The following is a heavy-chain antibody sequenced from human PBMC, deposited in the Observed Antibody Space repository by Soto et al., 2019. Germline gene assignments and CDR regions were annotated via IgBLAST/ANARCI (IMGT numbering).Heavy chain of an antibody. CDR1: GFTFSSYG. D-gene: IGHD1-7*01. CDR3: AENLRY. J-gene: IGHJ4*02. Sequence: GGSLRLSCAASGFTFSSYGMHWVRQAPGKGLEWVAVISYDGSNKYYADSVKGRFTISRDNSKNTLYLQMSSLRAEDTAVYYCAENLRYWGQGTLVTVSS. CDR2: ISYDGSNK. V-gene: IGHV3-30*03.